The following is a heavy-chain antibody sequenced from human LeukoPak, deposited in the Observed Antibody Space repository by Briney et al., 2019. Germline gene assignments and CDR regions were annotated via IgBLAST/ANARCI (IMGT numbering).Heavy chain of an antibody. CDR1: GITLSNYG. Sequence: SWGSLRLSCEVSGITLSNYGMSWVRQAPGKGLEWVAGISGSGGGTNYADSVKGRFTISRDNSKTTLYLQMNSLRAEDTAVYFCAKRGVVIRVILVGFHKEAYYFDSWGQGALVTVSS. V-gene: IGHV3-23*01. J-gene: IGHJ4*02. CDR2: ISGSGGGT. D-gene: IGHD3-22*01. CDR3: AKRGVVIRVILVGFHKEAYYFDS.